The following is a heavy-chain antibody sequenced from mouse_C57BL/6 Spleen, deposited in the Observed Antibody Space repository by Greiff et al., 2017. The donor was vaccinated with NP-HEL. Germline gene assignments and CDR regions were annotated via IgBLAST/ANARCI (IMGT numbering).Heavy chain of an antibody. CDR2: IDPSDSYT. CDR3: ARSSPITTVVATPFDY. V-gene: IGHV1-50*01. D-gene: IGHD1-1*01. CDR1: GYTFTSYW. J-gene: IGHJ2*01. Sequence: QVQLQQPGAELVKPGASVKLSCKASGYTFTSYWMQWVKQRPGQGLEWIGEIDPSDSYTNYNQKFKGKATLTVDTSSSTAYMQLSSLTSEDSAVYYCARSSPITTVVATPFDYWGQGTTLTVSS.